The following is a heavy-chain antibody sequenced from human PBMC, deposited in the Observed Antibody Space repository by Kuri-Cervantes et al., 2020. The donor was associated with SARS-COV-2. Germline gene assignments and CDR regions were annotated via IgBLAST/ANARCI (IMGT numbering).Heavy chain of an antibody. J-gene: IGHJ4*02. CDR2: ISYDGKKK. D-gene: IGHD2-21*01. V-gene: IGHV3-30*04. CDR1: GFTFSGSA. Sequence: GESLKISCAASGFTFSGSAMHWVRQAPGKGLEWVAVISYDGKKKKCIGSGKGRFTISRDNSQNTVYLRMTNLRSEDTAMYYCAKDHFGVHDFWGQGTLVTVSS. CDR3: AKDHFGVHDF.